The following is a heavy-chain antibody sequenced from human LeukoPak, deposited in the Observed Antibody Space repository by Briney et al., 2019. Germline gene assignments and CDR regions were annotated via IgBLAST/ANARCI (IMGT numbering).Heavy chain of an antibody. CDR1: GFTFGTSA. V-gene: IGHV3-23*01. CDR2: FGRSGSDT. D-gene: IGHD6-13*01. J-gene: IGHJ4*02. CDR3: AKGSLGSWYYFDY. Sequence: GGSLRLSCAASGFTFGTSAMGWVRQAPGKGPEWVSTFGRSGSDTYYSDSVKGRFTIFRDNSKNTLYLQMNSLRDEDTAVYYCAKGSLGSWYYFDYWGQGTLVTVSS.